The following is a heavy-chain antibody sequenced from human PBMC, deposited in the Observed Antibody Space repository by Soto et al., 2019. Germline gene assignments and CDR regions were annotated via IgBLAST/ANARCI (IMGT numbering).Heavy chain of an antibody. CDR1: GFSLSTSGVG. D-gene: IGHD3-3*01. CDR2: IYWDDDK. CDR3: AHSPITIFGVVISFDP. V-gene: IGHV2-5*02. J-gene: IGHJ5*02. Sequence: SGPTLVNPTQTLTLTCTFSGFSLSTSGVGVGWIRQPPGKALEWLALIYWDDDKRYSPSLKSRLTITKDTSKNQVVLTMTNMDPVDTATYYCAHSPITIFGVVISFDPWGQGTLVTVSS.